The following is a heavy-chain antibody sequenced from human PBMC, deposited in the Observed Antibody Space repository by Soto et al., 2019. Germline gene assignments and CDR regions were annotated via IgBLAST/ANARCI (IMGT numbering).Heavy chain of an antibody. D-gene: IGHD4-17*01. J-gene: IGHJ6*02. Sequence: GGSLRLSCAASGFTFSSYGMHWVRQAPGKGLEWVAVIWYDGSNKYYADSVKGRFTISRDNSKNTLYLQMNSLRAEDTAVYYCARETSDYGNYGFVSHYYYGMDVWGQGTTVTVSS. CDR3: ARETSDYGNYGFVSHYYYGMDV. CDR2: IWYDGSNK. V-gene: IGHV3-33*01. CDR1: GFTFSSYG.